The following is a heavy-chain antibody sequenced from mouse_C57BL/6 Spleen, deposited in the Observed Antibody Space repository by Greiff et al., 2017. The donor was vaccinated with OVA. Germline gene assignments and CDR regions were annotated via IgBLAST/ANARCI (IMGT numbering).Heavy chain of an antibody. CDR3: ARYNYGSRTYAMDY. J-gene: IGHJ4*01. CDR2: INPSTGGT. CDR1: GYSFTGYY. D-gene: IGHD1-1*01. V-gene: IGHV1-42*01. Sequence: VQLQQSGPELVKPGASVKISCKASGYSFTGYYMNWVKQSPEKSLEWIGEINPSTGGTTYNQKFKAKATLTVDKSSSTAYMQLKSLTSEDSAVYYCARYNYGSRTYAMDYWGQGTSVTVSS.